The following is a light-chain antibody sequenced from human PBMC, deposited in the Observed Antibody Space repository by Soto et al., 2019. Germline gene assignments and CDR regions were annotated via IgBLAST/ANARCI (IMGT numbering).Light chain of an antibody. Sequence: EIVLTQSPGTLSLSPGERATLSCRASQSVSSSYLAWYQQKPGQAPRLLIYCASSRATGIPDRFSASGSGTDFTLTISRLEPEDFAVYYWQQYGSSPWTFGQGTKVLIK. V-gene: IGKV3-20*01. CDR1: QSVSSSY. J-gene: IGKJ1*01. CDR3: QQYGSSPWT. CDR2: CAS.